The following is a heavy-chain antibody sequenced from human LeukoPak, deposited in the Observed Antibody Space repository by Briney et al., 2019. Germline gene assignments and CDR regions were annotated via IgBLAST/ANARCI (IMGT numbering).Heavy chain of an antibody. J-gene: IGHJ5*02. CDR2: INPNSGGT. CDR1: GYTFTGYY. D-gene: IGHD3-10*01. Sequence: ASVKVSCKASGYTFTGYYMHWVRQAPGQGLEWMGWINPNSGGTNYAQKFQGRVTMTRDTSISTAYMELSRLRSDDTAVYYCARDPQLLYWFDPWGQGTLVTVSS. V-gene: IGHV1-2*02. CDR3: ARDPQLLYWFDP.